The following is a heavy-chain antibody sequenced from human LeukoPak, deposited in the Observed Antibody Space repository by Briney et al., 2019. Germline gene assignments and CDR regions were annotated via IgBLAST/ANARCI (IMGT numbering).Heavy chain of an antibody. Sequence: GGSLRLSCAASGFTFSSYSMNWVRQAPGKGLEWVSYISSSSSTIYYADSVKGRLTISRDNAKNSLYLQMNSLRAEDTAVYYCARGLGSYDYWGQGTLVTVSS. J-gene: IGHJ4*02. CDR3: ARGLGSYDY. CDR2: ISSSSSTI. CDR1: GFTFSSYS. V-gene: IGHV3-48*01. D-gene: IGHD1-26*01.